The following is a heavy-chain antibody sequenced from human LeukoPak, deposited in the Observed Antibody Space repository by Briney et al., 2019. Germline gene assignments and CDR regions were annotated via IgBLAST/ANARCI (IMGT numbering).Heavy chain of an antibody. CDR1: GFTFSDYY. V-gene: IGHV3-11*04. Sequence: PGGSLRLSCAASGFTFSDYYMSWIRQAPGKGLEWVSTIKGTGLTTYYADSVKGRFTISRDNAKNTLYLQMNSLRAEDTAVYYCARARWYSSDYWGQGTLVTVSS. J-gene: IGHJ4*02. CDR2: IKGTGLTT. D-gene: IGHD5-24*01. CDR3: ARARWYSSDY.